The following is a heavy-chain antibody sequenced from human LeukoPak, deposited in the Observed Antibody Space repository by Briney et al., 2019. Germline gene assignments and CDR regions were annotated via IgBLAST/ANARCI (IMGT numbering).Heavy chain of an antibody. V-gene: IGHV1-46*02. D-gene: IGHD6-19*01. Sequence: ASVKVSCTASGYTFNNHYMYWVRQAPGQGLEWMGVINPSGGSTSYAQKFQGRVTMTRDTSTRTVYMEVNSLRSEDTAVYYCARQGTYSSAIGMGYWGQGTLGTVSS. J-gene: IGHJ4*02. CDR3: ARQGTYSSAIGMGY. CDR2: INPSGGST. CDR1: GYTFNNHY.